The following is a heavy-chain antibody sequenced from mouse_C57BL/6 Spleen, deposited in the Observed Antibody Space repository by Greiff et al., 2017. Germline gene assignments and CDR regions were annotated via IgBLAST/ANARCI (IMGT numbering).Heavy chain of an antibody. CDR1: GYAFTSYW. D-gene: IGHD1-2*01. CDR3: AREEKITTAPGW. V-gene: IGHV1-80*01. J-gene: IGHJ3*02. Sequence: QVQLQQSGAELVKPGASVKISCKASGYAFTSYWMKWVKQRPGKGLEWIGQIYPGDGDTNYNGKFKGKDTLTADKSSSTAYMQLSSLTSEDSAVYFCAREEKITTAPGWWGQGTLVTGSA. CDR2: IYPGDGDT.